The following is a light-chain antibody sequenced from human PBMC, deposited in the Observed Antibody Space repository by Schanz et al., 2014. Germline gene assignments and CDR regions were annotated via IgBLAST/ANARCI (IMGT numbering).Light chain of an antibody. CDR1: SSDVGGYDF. J-gene: IGLJ3*02. V-gene: IGLV2-14*03. CDR3: SSYTSSTTLV. CDR2: DVS. Sequence: QSVLTQPASVSGSPGQSITISCTGTSSDVGGYDFVSWYQQHPDKAPKLMIYDVSNRPSGVSNRFSASKSGNTASLTISDLQAEDEADYYCSSYTSSTTLVFGGGTKVTVL.